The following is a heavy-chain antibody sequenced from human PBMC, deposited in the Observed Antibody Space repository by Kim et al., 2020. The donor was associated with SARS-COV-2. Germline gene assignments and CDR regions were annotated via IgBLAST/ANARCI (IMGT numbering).Heavy chain of an antibody. CDR3: VKEALVRRSTWDDS. V-gene: IGHV3-30*18. Sequence: GGSLRLSCAASGFIFSNYGMHWLRQAPGKGLEWVAVVSYDGKVQYYGDSVKGRFTISRDNSKNTVYLQMNCLRVEDTAVYFCVKEALVRRSTWDDSWGQGTLVTVSS. CDR1: GFIFSNYG. D-gene: IGHD2-2*01. J-gene: IGHJ4*02. CDR2: VSYDGKVQ.